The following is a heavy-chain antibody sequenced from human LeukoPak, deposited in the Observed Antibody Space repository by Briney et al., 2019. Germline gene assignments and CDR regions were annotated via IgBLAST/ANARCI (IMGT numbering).Heavy chain of an antibody. J-gene: IGHJ6*04. Sequence: ASVKVSCKVSGYTLTELSMHWVRQAPGKGLEWMGGFDPEDGETIYAQKFQGRVTMTEDTSTDTAYMELSNLRSEDTAVYYCATSRGYSYGPPNKYYYYYYGMDVWGKGTTVTVSS. V-gene: IGHV1-24*01. CDR1: GYTLTELS. D-gene: IGHD5-18*01. CDR2: FDPEDGET. CDR3: ATSRGYSYGPPNKYYYYYYGMDV.